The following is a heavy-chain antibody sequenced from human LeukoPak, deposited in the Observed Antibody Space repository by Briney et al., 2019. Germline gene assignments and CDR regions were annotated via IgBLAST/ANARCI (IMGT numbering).Heavy chain of an antibody. D-gene: IGHD3-3*01. V-gene: IGHV1-46*01. J-gene: IGHJ6*02. Sequence: GASVKVSCKASGYTFTSYYMHWVRHAPGQGLEWMGIINPSGGSTSYAQKFQGRVTMTRDTSTSTAYMELSSLRSEDTAVYYCARRGLFWSGMDYYYYGMDVWGQGTTVTVSS. CDR2: INPSGGST. CDR1: GYTFTSYY. CDR3: ARRGLFWSGMDYYYYGMDV.